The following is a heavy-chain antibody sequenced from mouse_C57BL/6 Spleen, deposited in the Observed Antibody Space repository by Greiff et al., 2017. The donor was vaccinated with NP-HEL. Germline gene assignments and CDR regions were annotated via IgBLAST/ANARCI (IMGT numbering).Heavy chain of an antibody. CDR3: ARDYGSSGFDY. CDR2: INPGSGGT. CDR1: GYAFTNYL. J-gene: IGHJ2*01. Sequence: QVQLQQSGAELVRPGTSVKVSCKASGYAFTNYLIEWVKQRPGQGLEWIGVINPGSGGTNYNEKFKGKATLTADKSSSTAYMQLSSLTSEDSAVYFCARDYGSSGFDYWGQGTTLTVSS. V-gene: IGHV1-54*01. D-gene: IGHD1-1*01.